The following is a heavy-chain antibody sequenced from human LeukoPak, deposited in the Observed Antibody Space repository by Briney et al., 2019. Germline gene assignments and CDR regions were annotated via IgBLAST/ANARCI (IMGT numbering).Heavy chain of an antibody. J-gene: IGHJ5*02. D-gene: IGHD5-24*01. Sequence: SGGSLRLSCATSGFTFSSETMTWVRQAPGEGLEWVSSINGGGSYIYYADSVKGRFTISRDNTKNSLYLQMNSLRAEDTAVYYCARAGAYNALNAWGQGTLVTVSS. CDR3: ARAGAYNALNA. V-gene: IGHV3-21*01. CDR1: GFTFSSET. CDR2: INGGGSYI.